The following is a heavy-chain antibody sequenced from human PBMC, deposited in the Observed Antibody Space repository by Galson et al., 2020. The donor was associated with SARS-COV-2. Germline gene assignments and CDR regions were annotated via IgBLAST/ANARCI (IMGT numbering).Heavy chain of an antibody. D-gene: IGHD3-16*01. CDR2: MNPNSGNT. V-gene: IGHV1-8*03. J-gene: IGHJ4*02. CDR1: GYTFTSYD. Sequence: ASVKVSCTASGYTFTSYDINWVRQATGQGLEWMGWMNPNSGNTGYAQKFQGRVTITRNTSISTAYMELSSLRSEDPAVEYCMGSRGGFDYGGQGSLVTVSS. CDR3: MGSRGGFDY.